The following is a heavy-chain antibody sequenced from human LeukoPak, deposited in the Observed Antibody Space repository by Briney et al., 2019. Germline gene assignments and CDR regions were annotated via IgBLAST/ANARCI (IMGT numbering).Heavy chain of an antibody. CDR2: IYYIESS. V-gene: IGHV4-39*01. Sequence: SETLSLTCTVSGGSISSSSYYWGWIRQPPGKGLEWIEYIYYIESSYYNPSLKGRVTISVDTSKNQFSLKLSSVTAADTAVYYCARHASEYYYDSSGYVSPNWFDPWGQGTLVTVSS. CDR1: GGSISSSSYY. CDR3: ARHASEYYYDSSGYVSPNWFDP. D-gene: IGHD3-22*01. J-gene: IGHJ5*02.